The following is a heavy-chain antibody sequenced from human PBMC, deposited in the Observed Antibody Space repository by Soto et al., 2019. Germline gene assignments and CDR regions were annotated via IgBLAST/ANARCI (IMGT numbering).Heavy chain of an antibody. CDR1: GGTFSSYA. J-gene: IGHJ4*02. V-gene: IGHV1-69*12. CDR2: IIPIFGTA. D-gene: IGHD4-4*01. CDR3: ARDGGVYDYSTFDY. Sequence: QVQLVQSGAEVKKPGSSVKVSCKASGGTFSSYAISWVRQAPGQGLEWMGGIIPIFGTADYAQKFQGRVTSAASESTSTAYMELSRRRSEDTAVYYCARDGGVYDYSTFDYWGQGTLVTVSS.